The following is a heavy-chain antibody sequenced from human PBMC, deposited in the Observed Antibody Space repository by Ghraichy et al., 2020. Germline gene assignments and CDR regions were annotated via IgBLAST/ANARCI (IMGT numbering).Heavy chain of an antibody. D-gene: IGHD4-23*01. CDR2: IHPGSGGT. V-gene: IGHV1-46*01. Sequence: ASVKVSCKASGYTFTSNDMHWVRQSPGQVLEWMGIIHPGSGGTTYAQKFQGRVTMTRDTSTSTHYMELSSLTSEDTAMYYCAKAAFGGPGDWGQGTLVTVTS. J-gene: IGHJ4*02. CDR3: AKAAFGGPGD. CDR1: GYTFTSND.